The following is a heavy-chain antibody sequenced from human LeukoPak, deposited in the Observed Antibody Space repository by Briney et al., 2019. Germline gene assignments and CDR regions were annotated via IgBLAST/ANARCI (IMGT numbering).Heavy chain of an antibody. CDR2: IVVGSGNT. Sequence: ASVKVSCKASGFTFTSSAMQWVRQARGQRLEWIGWIVVGSGNTNYAQKFQERVTITRDMSTSTAYMELSSLRSEDTAVYYCAAGSSYRSEFDYWGQGTLVTVSS. V-gene: IGHV1-58*02. J-gene: IGHJ4*02. CDR1: GFTFTSSA. D-gene: IGHD3-22*01. CDR3: AAGSSYRSEFDY.